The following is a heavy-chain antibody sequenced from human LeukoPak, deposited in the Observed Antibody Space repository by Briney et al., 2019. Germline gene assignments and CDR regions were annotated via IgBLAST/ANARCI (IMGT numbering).Heavy chain of an antibody. J-gene: IGHJ3*02. Sequence: GGSLRLSCAATGFTFSSYNMNWVRQAPGKGLEWVSSISSSSSYIYYTDSVKGRFTISRDNARNSLYLQMNSLRAEDTAVYYCARARDNSGWYTDGFDIWGPGTMVTVSS. V-gene: IGHV3-21*01. CDR2: ISSSSSYI. D-gene: IGHD6-19*01. CDR3: ARARDNSGWYTDGFDI. CDR1: GFTFSSYN.